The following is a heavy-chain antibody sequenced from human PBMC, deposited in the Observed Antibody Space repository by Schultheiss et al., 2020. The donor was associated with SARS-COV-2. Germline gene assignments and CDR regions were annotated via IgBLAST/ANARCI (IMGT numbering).Heavy chain of an antibody. CDR2: INAGNGNT. J-gene: IGHJ5*02. CDR1: GYTFTSYA. D-gene: IGHD6-6*01. CDR3: ARDGKGRQLVRDGYNWFDP. V-gene: IGHV1-3*01. Sequence: ASVKVSCKASGYTFTSYAMHWVRQAPGQRLEWMGWINAGNGNTKYSQKFQGRVTITRDTSASTAYMELSSLRSEDTAVYYCARDGKGRQLVRDGYNWFDPWGQGTLVTVSS.